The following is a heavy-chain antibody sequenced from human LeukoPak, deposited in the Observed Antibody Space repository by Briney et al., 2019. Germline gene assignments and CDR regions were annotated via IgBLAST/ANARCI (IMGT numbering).Heavy chain of an antibody. D-gene: IGHD3-16*01. V-gene: IGHV4-34*01. Sequence: PSETLSLTCAVYGGSFSGYYWSWIRRPPGKGLEWIGEVNHSGSTNYNPSLKSRVTISVDTSKNQFSLKLSSVTAADTAVYYCASSYENVYYFDYWGQGTLVTVSS. CDR2: VNHSGST. J-gene: IGHJ4*02. CDR1: GGSFSGYY. CDR3: ASSYENVYYFDY.